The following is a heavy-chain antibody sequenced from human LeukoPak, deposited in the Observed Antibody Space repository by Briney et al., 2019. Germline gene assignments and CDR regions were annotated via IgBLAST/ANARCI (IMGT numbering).Heavy chain of an antibody. J-gene: IGHJ6*02. V-gene: IGHV3-33*01. D-gene: IGHD3-9*01. CDR2: IWYDGSNK. CDR3: SREYFDWSRNYYYGMDV. Sequence: QSGGSLRLSCAASGFTINNYGMHWVRQAPGKGLEWMALIWYDGSNKYYADSVKGRFTISRDNSKNTLYLQMNSLRAEDTAVYYCSREYFDWSRNYYYGMDVWGQGTTVTVSS. CDR1: GFTINNYG.